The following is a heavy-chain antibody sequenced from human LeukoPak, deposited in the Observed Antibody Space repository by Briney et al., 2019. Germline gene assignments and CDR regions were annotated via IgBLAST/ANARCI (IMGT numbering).Heavy chain of an antibody. D-gene: IGHD6-19*01. V-gene: IGHV1-46*01. CDR1: GYTFTSYY. J-gene: IGHJ3*02. Sequence: ASVKVSCKASGYTFTSYYMHWVRQAPGQGLEWMGIINPSGGSTSYAQKFQGRVTMTRDMSTSTVYMELSSLRSEDTAVYYCARDQNPYSSGWTDVFEIWGQGTMFTVSS. CDR3: ARDQNPYSSGWTDVFEI. CDR2: INPSGGST.